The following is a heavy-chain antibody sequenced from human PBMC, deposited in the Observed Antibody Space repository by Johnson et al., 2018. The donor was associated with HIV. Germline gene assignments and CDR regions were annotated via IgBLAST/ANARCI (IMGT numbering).Heavy chain of an antibody. J-gene: IGHJ3*02. Sequence: QLVESGGGLVQPGGSLRLSCAASGFTVSSNYMSWVRQAPGKWLEWVSVIYSGGSTYYADSVKGRCTISRDNSKNTLYVQMNSLRAEDTAVYYCAGEGNYYDRSSHAVDIWGQGTMVTVSS. V-gene: IGHV3-66*01. CDR1: GFTVSSNY. CDR3: AGEGNYYDRSSHAVDI. CDR2: IYSGGST. D-gene: IGHD3-22*01.